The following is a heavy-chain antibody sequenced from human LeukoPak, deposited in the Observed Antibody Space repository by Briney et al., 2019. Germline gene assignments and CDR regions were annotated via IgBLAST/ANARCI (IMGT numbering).Heavy chain of an antibody. CDR3: AKGSSGYFFDL. D-gene: IGHD3-22*01. CDR1: GFTFSGYG. Sequence: GRSLRLSCAASGFTFSGYGLHWVRQAPGKGLEWVSAISNDGGGTTYADFVKGRLSVSRDNSKNTLFLQMNSLRAEDTALYYCAKGSSGYFFDLWGQGTLVTVSS. J-gene: IGHJ4*02. V-gene: IGHV3-23*01. CDR2: ISNDGGGT.